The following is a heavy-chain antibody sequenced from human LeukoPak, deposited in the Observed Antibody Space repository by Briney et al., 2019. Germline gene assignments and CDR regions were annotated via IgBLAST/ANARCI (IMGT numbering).Heavy chain of an antibody. J-gene: IGHJ4*02. V-gene: IGHV4-38-2*02. CDR1: GYSISSGSY. D-gene: IGHD5-18*01. CDR2: IFHSGTT. Sequence: SETLSLTCAVSGYSISSGSYWGWIRQPPGKGLEWIGSIFHSGTTYHNPSLKSRVTISVDTSKNQVSLKLSSVTAADTAVYYCARELSVTAKFDYWGQGTLVTVSS. CDR3: ARELSVTAKFDY.